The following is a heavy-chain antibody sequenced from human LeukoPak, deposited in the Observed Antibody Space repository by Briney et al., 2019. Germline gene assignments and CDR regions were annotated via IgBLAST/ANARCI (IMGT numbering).Heavy chain of an antibody. J-gene: IGHJ5*02. CDR2: ISAYNGNT. V-gene: IGHV1-18*01. D-gene: IGHD3-22*01. CDR3: ARDGRRAYYYDSSVPNGVFDP. CDR1: GYTFTSYG. Sequence: GASVKVSCKASGYTFTSYGISWVRQAPGQGLEWMGWISAYNGNTNYAQKLQGRVTMTTDTSTSTAYMELRSLRSDDTAVYYCARDGRRAYYYDSSVPNGVFDPWGQGTLVTVSS.